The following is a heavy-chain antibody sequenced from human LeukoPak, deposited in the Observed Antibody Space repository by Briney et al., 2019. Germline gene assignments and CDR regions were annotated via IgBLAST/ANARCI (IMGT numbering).Heavy chain of an antibody. CDR3: ARDRNSGSYFQLDYFDY. Sequence: ASVTVSCKASGYTFTSYGISWVRQAPGQGLEWMGWISAYNGNTNYAQKLQGRVTMTTDTSTSTAYMELRSLGSDDTAVYYCARDRNSGSYFQLDYFDYWGQGTLVTVSS. D-gene: IGHD1-26*01. J-gene: IGHJ4*02. CDR2: ISAYNGNT. V-gene: IGHV1-18*01. CDR1: GYTFTSYG.